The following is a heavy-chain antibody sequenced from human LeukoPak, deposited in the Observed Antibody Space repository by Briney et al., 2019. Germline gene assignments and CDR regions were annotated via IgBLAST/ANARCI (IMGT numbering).Heavy chain of an antibody. CDR3: ARGASSGVRMDV. Sequence: GGSLRLSCAASGFTFSSYATSWVRQAPGKGLEWVSAISGSGGSTYYADSVKGRFTISRDNSKNTLYLQMNSLRAEDTAVYYCARGASSGVRMDVWGKGTTVTVSS. CDR1: GFTFSSYA. D-gene: IGHD2-15*01. J-gene: IGHJ6*04. CDR2: ISGSGGST. V-gene: IGHV3-23*01.